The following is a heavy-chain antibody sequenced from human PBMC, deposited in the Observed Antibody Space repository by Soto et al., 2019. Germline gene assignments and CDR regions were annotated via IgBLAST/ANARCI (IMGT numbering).Heavy chain of an antibody. J-gene: IGHJ4*02. CDR3: ASETSSGFVDY. CDR1: GGSVNSGSYY. V-gene: IGHV4-61*01. Sequence: QVQLQESGPGLVKPSETLSLTCTVSGGSVNSGSYYWSWIRQPPGKELEWIGYIYYSGSTNYNPSLKSRVTMSIDTSRNQFSLKLSSVTAADAAVYYCASETSSGFVDYWGQGTLVTVSS. CDR2: IYYSGST. D-gene: IGHD3-22*01.